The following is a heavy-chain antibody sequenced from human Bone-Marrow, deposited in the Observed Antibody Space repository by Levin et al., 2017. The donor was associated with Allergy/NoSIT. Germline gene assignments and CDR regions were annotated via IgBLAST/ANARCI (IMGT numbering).Heavy chain of an antibody. CDR3: ARGDENSSSSGWFNP. CDR2: IYDYGRT. D-gene: IGHD3-22*01. V-gene: IGHV4-30-2*01. Sequence: PSETLSLTCTVSGGSITNGGYSWSWIRQPPGKGLEWIGHIYDYGRTYYNPSLKSRGTVSLDGSKNKISLKLTSMTAADTAVYYCARGDENSSSSGWFNPWGQGTLVTVTS. CDR1: GGSITNGGYS. J-gene: IGHJ5*02.